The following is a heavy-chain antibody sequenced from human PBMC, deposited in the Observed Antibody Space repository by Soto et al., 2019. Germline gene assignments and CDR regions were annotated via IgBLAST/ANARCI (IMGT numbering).Heavy chain of an antibody. V-gene: IGHV1-2*02. D-gene: IGHD3-3*01. CDR1: GYTFTGYY. CDR2: INPNSGGT. Sequence: ASVKVSCKASGYTFTGYYMHWVRQAPGQGLEWMGWINPNSGGTNYAQKFQGRVTMTRDTSIRTAYMELSRLRSDDTAVYYCASGTSYYDFWSGHAEAYFNYWGQGTLVTVSS. CDR3: ASGTSYYDFWSGHAEAYFNY. J-gene: IGHJ4*02.